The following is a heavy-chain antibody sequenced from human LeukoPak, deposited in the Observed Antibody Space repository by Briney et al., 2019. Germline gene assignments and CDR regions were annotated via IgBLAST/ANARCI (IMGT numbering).Heavy chain of an antibody. CDR1: GFTFSSYG. CDR2: IWYDGSNK. J-gene: IGHJ4*02. D-gene: IGHD2-15*01. Sequence: GGSLRLSCAASGFTFSSYGMHWVRQAPGKGLEWVAVIWYDGSNKYYAASVKGRFTISRDNSKNTLYLQMNSLRAEDTAVYYCARDWGYCSGGSCYPSYFDYWGQGTLVTVSS. V-gene: IGHV3-33*01. CDR3: ARDWGYCSGGSCYPSYFDY.